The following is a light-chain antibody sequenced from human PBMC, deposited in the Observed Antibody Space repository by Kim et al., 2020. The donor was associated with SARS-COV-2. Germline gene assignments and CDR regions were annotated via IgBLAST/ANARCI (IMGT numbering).Light chain of an antibody. CDR2: KAS. J-gene: IGKJ2*01. CDR1: ESMSSW. V-gene: IGKV1-5*03. CDR3: QQYKSYPYT. Sequence: SASVGDRGNITCRASESMSSWLAWYQQKPGKATKLLIYKASSLESGVPSKFSGSGSGTEFTLTSSSLQPDDFATYYCQQYKSYPYTFGQGTKLEI.